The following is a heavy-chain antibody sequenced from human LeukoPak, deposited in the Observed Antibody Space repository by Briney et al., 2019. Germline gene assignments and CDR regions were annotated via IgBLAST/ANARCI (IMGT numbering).Heavy chain of an antibody. CDR2: IGGDGATT. CDR3: ATGYNYYYDY. CDR1: GAAFSILA. J-gene: IGHJ4*02. V-gene: IGHV3-64*02. Sequence: GGSLILSCAVSGAAFSILAMHWVRQCPGKGLEFVSAIGGDGATTHYADSVRGRFTISRDNSKNTVHLQMGSLRPEDMAVYYCATGYNYYYDYWGQGTLVSVSS. D-gene: IGHD5-18*01.